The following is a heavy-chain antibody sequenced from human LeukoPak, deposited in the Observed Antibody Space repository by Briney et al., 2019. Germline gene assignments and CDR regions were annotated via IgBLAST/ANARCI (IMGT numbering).Heavy chain of an antibody. Sequence: ASVKVSCKASGYTFTSYDINWVRQATGQGLEWMGWINPNSGGTNYAQKFQGRVTMTRDTSISTVYMELSRLRSDDTAVYYCATISVMAGTGYYGMDVWGQGTTVTVSS. CDR2: INPNSGGT. CDR1: GYTFTSYD. J-gene: IGHJ6*02. CDR3: ATISVMAGTGYYGMDV. V-gene: IGHV1-2*02. D-gene: IGHD6-19*01.